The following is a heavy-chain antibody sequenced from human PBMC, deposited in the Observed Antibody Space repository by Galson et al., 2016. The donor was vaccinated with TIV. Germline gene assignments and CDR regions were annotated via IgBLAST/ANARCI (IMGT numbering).Heavy chain of an antibody. D-gene: IGHD2-2*01. J-gene: IGHJ3*02. Sequence: SVKVSCKASGGSFSSYSFNWVRQAPGQGLEWMGRFIPMLRLTNYAESFHGRVTITADKATNTVYMELSSLRSEDTAVYYCARPRVPVAMLHTFHIWGQGTMVTVSS. CDR2: FIPMLRLT. V-gene: IGHV1-69*02. CDR3: ARPRVPVAMLHTFHI. CDR1: GGSFSSYS.